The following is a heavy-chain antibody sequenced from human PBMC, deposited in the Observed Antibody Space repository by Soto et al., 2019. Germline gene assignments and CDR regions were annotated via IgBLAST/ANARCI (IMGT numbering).Heavy chain of an antibody. J-gene: IGHJ6*02. V-gene: IGHV1-69*01. Sequence: QVQLVQSGAEVKKPGSSVKVSCKTSGVSFNNNGIGWVRQASGHGLEWMGGVSHPFRTSNYARKFPGRNSTNADASCGTIKLELSSLISEDTSETYCGRGVYYCSLCYSPYRMDVWGHGTTVTVS. CDR2: VSHPFRTS. CDR3: GRGVYYCSLCYSPYRMDV. D-gene: IGHD3-10*01. CDR1: GVSFNNNG.